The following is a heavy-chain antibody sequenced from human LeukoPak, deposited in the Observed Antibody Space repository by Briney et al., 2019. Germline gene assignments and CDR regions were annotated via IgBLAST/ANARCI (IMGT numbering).Heavy chain of an antibody. CDR3: ARLDGIAAVDN. Sequence: SETLSLTCSVSGGSMNSYYWSWVRQSPGKGLEWIGYIYYSGSTNYNPSLKSRVTISVDTSKNQFSLKLSSVTAADTALYYCARLDGIAAVDNWGQGTMVIVSS. J-gene: IGHJ3*02. D-gene: IGHD6-13*01. CDR2: IYYSGST. V-gene: IGHV4-59*08. CDR1: GGSMNSYY.